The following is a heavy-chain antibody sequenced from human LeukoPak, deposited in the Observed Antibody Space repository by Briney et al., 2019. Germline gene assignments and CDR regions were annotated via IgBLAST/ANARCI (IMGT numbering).Heavy chain of an antibody. Sequence: SETLSLTCTVSGGSISSYYCSWIRQPPGKGLEWVGYIYYSGSTNYNPALKSGVTISVDTSKNQFSLKLSSVAAADTDVYYCARTVRGLWFDPWGQGTLVTVSS. CDR3: ARTVRGLWFDP. CDR2: IYYSGST. J-gene: IGHJ5*02. V-gene: IGHV4-59*01. CDR1: GGSISSYY. D-gene: IGHD3-10*01.